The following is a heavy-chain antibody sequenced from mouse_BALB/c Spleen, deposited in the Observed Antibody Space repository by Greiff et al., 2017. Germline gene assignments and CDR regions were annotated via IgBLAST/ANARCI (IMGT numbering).Heavy chain of an antibody. J-gene: IGHJ3*01. D-gene: IGHD2-4*01. V-gene: IGHV1-66*01. CDR1: GYSFTSYY. Sequence: QVQLKESGPELVKPGASVKISCKASGYSFTSYYIHWVKQRPGQGLEWIGWIFPGSGNTKYNEKFKGKATLTADTSSSTAYMQLSSLTSEDSAVYFCADYDYDETWFAYWGQGTLVTVSA. CDR2: IFPGSGNT. CDR3: ADYDYDETWFAY.